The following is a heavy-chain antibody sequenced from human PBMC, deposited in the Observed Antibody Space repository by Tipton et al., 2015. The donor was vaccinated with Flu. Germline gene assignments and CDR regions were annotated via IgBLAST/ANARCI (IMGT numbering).Heavy chain of an antibody. CDR1: VGSISSYY. J-gene: IGHJ5*02. CDR2: IYYSWST. CDR3: ARDRLGYYDFWRTVDNWFDP. Sequence: TLSLTCTVSVGSISSYYWSWFRQPPGKGLEWIGYIYYSWSTNYNPSLKSRVTISVDTSKNQFSLKLSSVTAADTAVYYCARDRLGYYDFWRTVDNWFDPWGQLTLVTASS. D-gene: IGHD3-3*01. V-gene: IGHV4-59*01.